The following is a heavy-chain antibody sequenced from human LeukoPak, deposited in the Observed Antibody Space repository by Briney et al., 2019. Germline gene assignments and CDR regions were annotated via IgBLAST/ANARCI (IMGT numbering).Heavy chain of an antibody. D-gene: IGHD2-2*01. CDR1: GFTFSSYA. CDR3: ARDLRYCSSASCSENGAFDI. Sequence: TTGGSLRLSCAASGFTFSSYAMSWVRQAPGEGLEWASSISSSGSFIYYADSVKGRFTISRDNARNSLFLQMNSLRAEDTAVYYCARDLRYCSSASCSENGAFDIWGQGTMVTVSS. CDR2: ISSSGSFI. V-gene: IGHV3-21*01. J-gene: IGHJ3*02.